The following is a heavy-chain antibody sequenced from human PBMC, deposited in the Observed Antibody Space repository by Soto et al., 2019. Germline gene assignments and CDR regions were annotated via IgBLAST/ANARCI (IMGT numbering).Heavy chain of an antibody. CDR2: ISYDGSNT. J-gene: IGHJ4*02. Sequence: GSLRLSCAVSGFTFSTYAMHWVRQAPGKGLEWVAVISYDGSNTYHADSVKGRFTISRDNMLYLQMNSLRAEDTAVYYCARDQGRSITCQLDYWGQGTLVTVS. D-gene: IGHD2-2*01. CDR3: ARDQGRSITCQLDY. CDR1: GFTFSTYA. V-gene: IGHV3-30-3*01.